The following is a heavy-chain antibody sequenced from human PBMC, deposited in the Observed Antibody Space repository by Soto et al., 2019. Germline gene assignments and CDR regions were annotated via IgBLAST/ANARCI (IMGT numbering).Heavy chain of an antibody. V-gene: IGHV1-69*13. Sequence: SVKVSCKASGGTFSSYAISWVRQAPGQGLEWMGGIIPIFGTANYAQKFQVRVTITADESTSTAYMELSSLRSEDTAVYYCARGRFTRGSYQGIDYWGQGTLVTVSS. CDR2: IIPIFGTA. J-gene: IGHJ4*02. CDR1: GGTFSSYA. CDR3: ARGRFTRGSYQGIDY. D-gene: IGHD1-26*01.